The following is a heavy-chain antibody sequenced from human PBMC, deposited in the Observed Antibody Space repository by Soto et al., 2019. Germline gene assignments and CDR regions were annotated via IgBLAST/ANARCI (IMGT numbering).Heavy chain of an antibody. CDR3: ARGRRDYVWGSYRFYYCYGMDV. CDR2: INHSGST. D-gene: IGHD3-16*02. J-gene: IGHJ6*02. CDR1: GGSFRGYY. Sequence: SETLSLTCAVCGGSFRGYYWSWIRQPPGRGLEWIGEINHSGSTNYNPSLKSRVTISVGTSQHQFSLKLSSVTAADAAVYYCARGRRDYVWGSYRFYYCYGMDVWGQGATV. V-gene: IGHV4-34*01.